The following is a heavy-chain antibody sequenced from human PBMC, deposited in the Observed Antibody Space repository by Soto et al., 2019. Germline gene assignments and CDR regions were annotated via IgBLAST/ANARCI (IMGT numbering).Heavy chain of an antibody. CDR1: GFIFSNYG. CDR3: AKGGDCSGDSCHPYFDH. Sequence: QVQLVESGGGVVQPGRSLRLSCAASGFIFSNYGLHWVRQAPVKGLEWVAVISYDGSNKYFPDSVKGRFTISRDNSKNTLYLQMNSLRAEDTAVYYCAKGGDCSGDSCHPYFDHWGQGTLVTVSS. CDR2: ISYDGSNK. J-gene: IGHJ4*02. D-gene: IGHD2-15*01. V-gene: IGHV3-30*18.